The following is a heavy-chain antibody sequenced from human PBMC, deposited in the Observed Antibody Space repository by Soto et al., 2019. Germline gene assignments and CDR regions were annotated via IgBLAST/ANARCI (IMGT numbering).Heavy chain of an antibody. CDR2: IYYSGYT. D-gene: IGHD3-16*01. J-gene: IGHJ6*02. CDR3: ARHNGPLYVGYYYAKDV. V-gene: IGHV4-39*01. CDR1: GGSISSSSYY. Sequence: SETLSLTCTVSGGSISSSSYYWGWIRQPPGKGLEWIGSIYYSGYTYYNPSLKSRVTISVDTSKNQFSLKLSSVTAADTAVYYCARHNGPLYVGYYYAKDVWGQGTTVTVSS.